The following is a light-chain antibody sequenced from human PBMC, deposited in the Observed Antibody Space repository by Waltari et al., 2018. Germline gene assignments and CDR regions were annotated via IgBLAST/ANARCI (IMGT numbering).Light chain of an antibody. CDR3: SSYACINYVA. J-gene: IGLJ2*01. V-gene: IGLV2-8*01. CDR1: SSDIGGYNY. Sequence: QSALTQPPSASGSPGHSVSISCTGTSSDIGGYNYVSWYQQHPGKAPKLLIYEVTKRPSGVPDRFSASKSANTASLTVSGLQAEDEADYYCSSYACINYVAFGGGTKLTVL. CDR2: EVT.